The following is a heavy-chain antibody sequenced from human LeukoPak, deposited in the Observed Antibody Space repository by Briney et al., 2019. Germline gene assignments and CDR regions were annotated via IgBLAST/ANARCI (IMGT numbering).Heavy chain of an antibody. CDR2: ISSSSSYI. CDR1: GFTFSSYS. J-gene: IGHJ4*02. Sequence: GGSLRLSCAASGFTFSSYSMNWVRQAPGKGLEWVSSISSSSSYIYYADSVKGRFTISRDNAKNSLYLQMNSLRAEDTAVYYCARERKSIVGATTFDYWGQGTLVIVSS. D-gene: IGHD1-26*01. V-gene: IGHV3-21*01. CDR3: ARERKSIVGATTFDY.